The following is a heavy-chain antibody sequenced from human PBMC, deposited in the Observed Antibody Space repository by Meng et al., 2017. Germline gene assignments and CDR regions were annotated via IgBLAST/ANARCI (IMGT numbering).Heavy chain of an antibody. V-gene: IGHV1-69*06. D-gene: IGHD1-1*01. CDR2: IIPIFGTA. Sequence: QGRLGQSGAEVKKPGSSVKVSAKASGGTFSSYAISWVRQAPGQGLEWMGGIIPIFGTANYAQKFQGRVTITADKSTSTAYMELSSLRSEDTAVYYCARVDRNDDADFDYWGQGTLVTVSS. CDR1: GGTFSSYA. J-gene: IGHJ4*02. CDR3: ARVDRNDDADFDY.